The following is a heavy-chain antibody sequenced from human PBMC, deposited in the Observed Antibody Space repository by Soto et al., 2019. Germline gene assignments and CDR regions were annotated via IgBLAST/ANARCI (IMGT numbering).Heavy chain of an antibody. CDR1: GGSISSGGYY. CDR3: ARKQAGDFSGIDY. J-gene: IGHJ4*02. CDR2: IYGSGGSGST. D-gene: IGHD1-1*01. Sequence: SETLSLTCTVSGGSISSGGYYWSWIRQHPGKGLEWLGYIYGSGGSGSTLYNPSLKSRITLSVDTSKTQFSLNLSSVTVADTAVYFCARKQAGDFSGIDYWGQGTLVTVSS. V-gene: IGHV4-31*02.